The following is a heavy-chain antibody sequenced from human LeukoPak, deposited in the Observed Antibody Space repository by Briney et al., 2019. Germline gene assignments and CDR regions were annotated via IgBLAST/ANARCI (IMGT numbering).Heavy chain of an antibody. CDR1: GYTFTGYY. J-gene: IGHJ2*01. V-gene: IGHV1-2*02. CDR3: ARSGVVAAPFDL. Sequence: GASVKVSCKASGYTFTGYYMHWLRQAPGQGLEWMGWTNANSGGTNYAQKFQGRVTMTRDTSINTAYMELSRLRSDDTAVYYCARSGVVAAPFDLWGRGTVVTVSS. CDR2: TNANSGGT. D-gene: IGHD2-15*01.